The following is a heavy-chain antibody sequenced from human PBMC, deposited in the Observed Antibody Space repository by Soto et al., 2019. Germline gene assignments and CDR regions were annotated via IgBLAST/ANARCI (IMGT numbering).Heavy chain of an antibody. D-gene: IGHD3-22*01. Sequence: PGESLKISCKGSGYSFTSYWIGWVRQMPGKGLEWMGIIYPGDSDTRYSPSFQGQVTISADKSISTAYLQWSSLKASDTAMYYCARHGDSSGYYNYYYYYGMDVWGQGTTVTVSS. CDR3: ARHGDSSGYYNYYYYYGMDV. J-gene: IGHJ6*02. V-gene: IGHV5-51*01. CDR2: IYPGDSDT. CDR1: GYSFTSYW.